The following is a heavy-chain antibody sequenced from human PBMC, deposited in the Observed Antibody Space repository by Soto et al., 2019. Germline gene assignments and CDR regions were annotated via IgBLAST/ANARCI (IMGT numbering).Heavy chain of an antibody. D-gene: IGHD2-15*01. CDR2: VYHTGST. CDR1: GDSISSGDW. V-gene: IGHV4-4*02. Sequence: SETLSLTCTVSGDSISSGDWWTWVRQPPGKGLEWIGEVYHTGSTNCNPSLKSRITMSVDKSNNQFSLKLTSVTAADTAIYYCASAAWYRLNYWGQGSLVTVSS. CDR3: ASAAWYRLNY. J-gene: IGHJ4*02.